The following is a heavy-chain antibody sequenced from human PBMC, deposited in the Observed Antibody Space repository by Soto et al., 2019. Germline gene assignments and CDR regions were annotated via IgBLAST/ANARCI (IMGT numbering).Heavy chain of an antibody. Sequence: GGSLRLSCAASGFNFRSYAMHWVRQAPGKGLEWLAVISYYGSNKFYADSVKGRFIISRDNSKNTLSVQMNSLRAEDTALYYCASSTVTTFNFDYWGQGTLVTVSS. CDR2: ISYYGSNK. CDR1: GFNFRSYA. D-gene: IGHD4-17*01. J-gene: IGHJ4*02. CDR3: ASSTVTTFNFDY. V-gene: IGHV3-30-3*01.